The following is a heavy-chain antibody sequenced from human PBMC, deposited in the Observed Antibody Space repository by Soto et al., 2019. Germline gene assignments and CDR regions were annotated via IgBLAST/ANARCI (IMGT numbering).Heavy chain of an antibody. CDR2: IYYSGGT. J-gene: IGHJ6*03. CDR3: ARRVWGRGYEARAEYYYYMDV. CDR1: GGSISSYY. D-gene: IGHD5-12*01. V-gene: IGHV4-59*01. Sequence: SETLSLTCTVSGGSISSYYWSWIRQPPGKGLEWIGYIYYSGGTNYNPSLKSRVTISVDTSKNQFSLKLSSVTAADTAVYYCARRVWGRGYEARAEYYYYMDVWGKETTVTVSS.